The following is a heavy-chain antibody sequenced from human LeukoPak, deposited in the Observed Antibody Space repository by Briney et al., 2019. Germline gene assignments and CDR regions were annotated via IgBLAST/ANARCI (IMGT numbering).Heavy chain of an antibody. V-gene: IGHV4-61*03. CDR3: ARVPAAGKGPDY. CDR1: GGSVSSGISY. D-gene: IGHD6-13*01. Sequence: SETLSLTCSVSGGSVSSGISYWSWIRQPPGEGLEWIAYISDSGGSDYNPSLRGSVTISLDTSKNHVSLRLTSVTAADTAVYYCARVPAAGKGPDYWGQGTMATVSS. J-gene: IGHJ4*02. CDR2: ISDSGGS.